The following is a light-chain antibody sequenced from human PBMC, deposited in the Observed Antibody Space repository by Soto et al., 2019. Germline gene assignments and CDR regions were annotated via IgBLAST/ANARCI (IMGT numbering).Light chain of an antibody. Sequence: QSALTQPASVSGSPGQSITISCTGTSSDIGGYKYVSWYQHHPGKAPQLMIYDVTNRPSGVSNRFSGSKSGNTASLTISGLQAGDEADYYCSSYTTISGWVVFGGGTKLTVL. J-gene: IGLJ2*01. CDR1: SSDIGGYKY. V-gene: IGLV2-14*03. CDR3: SSYTTISGWVV. CDR2: DVT.